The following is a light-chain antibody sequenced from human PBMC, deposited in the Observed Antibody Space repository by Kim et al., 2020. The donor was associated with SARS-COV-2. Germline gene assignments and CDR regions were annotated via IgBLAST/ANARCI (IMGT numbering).Light chain of an antibody. CDR1: QNISNY. J-gene: IGKJ1*01. V-gene: IGKV1-27*01. CDR3: QKYDSAPWT. CDR2: AAS. Sequence: ASVGDRVTLTCRASQNISNYLAWYQQKPGKAPRLLIYAASALEAGVPSRFSGSGSGTDFTLTVTSLQPEDVATYYCQKYDSAPWTFGQGTKVDIK.